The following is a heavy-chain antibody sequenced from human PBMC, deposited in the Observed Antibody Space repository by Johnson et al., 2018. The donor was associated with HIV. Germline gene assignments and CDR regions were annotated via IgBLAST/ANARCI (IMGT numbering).Heavy chain of an antibody. CDR2: IGTAGDT. V-gene: IGHV3-13*01. J-gene: IGHJ3*02. Sequence: VQLVESGGGLVQPGGSLRLSCAASGFTFSIYDMHWVRQPTGKGLEWVSAIGTAGDTYYADSVKGRFTISRDNSKNTLYLQMNSLRAEDTAVYYCARGANSGSYFGAFDIWGRGTMVTVSS. D-gene: IGHD1-26*01. CDR1: GFTFSIYD. CDR3: ARGANSGSYFGAFDI.